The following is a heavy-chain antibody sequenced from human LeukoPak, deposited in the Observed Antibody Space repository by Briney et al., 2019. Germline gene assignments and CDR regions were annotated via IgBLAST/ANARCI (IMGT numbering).Heavy chain of an antibody. CDR3: ATESPDHNDSSGYYYGY. J-gene: IGHJ4*02. Sequence: ASVKVSCKVSGCTLTELSMHWVRQAPGKGLEWMGGFDPEDGETIYAQKFQGRVTMTEDTSTDTAYMELSSLRSEDTAVYYCATESPDHNDSSGYYYGYWGQGTLVTVSS. CDR2: FDPEDGET. V-gene: IGHV1-24*01. CDR1: GCTLTELS. D-gene: IGHD3-22*01.